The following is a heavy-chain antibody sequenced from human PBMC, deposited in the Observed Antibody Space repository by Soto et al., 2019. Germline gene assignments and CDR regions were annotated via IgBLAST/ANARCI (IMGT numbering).Heavy chain of an antibody. Sequence: EVQLVQSGAEVKKPGESLRISCKVSGYKFTTYWISWVRQMPGKGLEWMGRIDPSDSDSNYSPSFQGHVTISADKSVSTVYLQCSSLEASDTAMYYCVRHLNGFDPWGQGTLVTVSS. J-gene: IGHJ5*02. CDR1: GYKFTTYW. V-gene: IGHV5-10-1*01. CDR3: VRHLNGFDP. CDR2: IDPSDSDS.